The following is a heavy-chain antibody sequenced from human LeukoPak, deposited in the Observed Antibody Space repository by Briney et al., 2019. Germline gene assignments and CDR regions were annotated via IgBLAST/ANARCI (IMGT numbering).Heavy chain of an antibody. V-gene: IGHV3-48*04. D-gene: IGHD3-22*01. CDR1: GFTFSSYS. J-gene: IGHJ4*02. CDR3: ARDRDFGYYYDSSGWL. Sequence: GGSLRLSCAASGFTFSSYSMNWVRQAPGKGLEWVSCISSSSSTKYYADSVKGRFTISRDNAKNSLYLQMNSLRAEDTAVYYCARDRDFGYYYDSSGWLWGQGTLVTVSS. CDR2: ISSSSSTK.